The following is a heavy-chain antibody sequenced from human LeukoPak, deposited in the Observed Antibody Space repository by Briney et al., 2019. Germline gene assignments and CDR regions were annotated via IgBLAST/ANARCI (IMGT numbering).Heavy chain of an antibody. Sequence: SETLSLTCAVYGGSFSGYYWSWIRQPPGKGLEWIGEINHSGSTNYNPSLKSRVTISVDTSKNQFSLKLSSVTAADTAVYYCARHHQTNGYYFDYWGQGALVAVSS. J-gene: IGHJ4*02. CDR2: INHSGST. V-gene: IGHV4-34*01. CDR1: GGSFSGYY. CDR3: ARHHQTNGYYFDY. D-gene: IGHD3-16*01.